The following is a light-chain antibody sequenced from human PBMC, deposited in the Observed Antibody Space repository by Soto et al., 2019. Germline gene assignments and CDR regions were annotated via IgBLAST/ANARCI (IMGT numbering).Light chain of an antibody. CDR3: QQFGDWPS. V-gene: IGKV3D-15*01. J-gene: IGKJ1*01. Sequence: EIRMTQSPATLSVSPGDNATLSCRASQSVSSHVVWYQQKPGQAPRLLISDSSTRAPGIPARFSGSGSGTEFTLTISSLQSEDFAVYYCQQFGDWPSFGLGTKVEI. CDR1: QSVSSH. CDR2: DSS.